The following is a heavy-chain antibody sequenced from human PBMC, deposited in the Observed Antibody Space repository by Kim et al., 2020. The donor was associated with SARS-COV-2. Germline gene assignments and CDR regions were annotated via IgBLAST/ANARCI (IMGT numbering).Heavy chain of an antibody. Sequence: SETLSLTCTVSGYSISSGYYWGWIRQPPGKGLEWIGSIYHSGSTYYNPSLKSRVTISVDTSKNQFSLKLSSVTAADTAVYYCATIPGYDILTGYYRGLAQDYGMDVWGQGTTVTVSS. CDR2: IYHSGST. V-gene: IGHV4-38-2*02. J-gene: IGHJ6*02. CDR1: GYSISSGYY. D-gene: IGHD3-9*01. CDR3: ATIPGYDILTGYYRGLAQDYGMDV.